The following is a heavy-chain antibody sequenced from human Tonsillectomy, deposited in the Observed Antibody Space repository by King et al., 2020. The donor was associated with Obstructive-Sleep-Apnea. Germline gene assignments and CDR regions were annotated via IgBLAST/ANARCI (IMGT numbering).Heavy chain of an antibody. D-gene: IGHD1-14*01. CDR3: ARHYVFGPGNYKALDS. V-gene: IGHV4-39*01. CDR1: GGSISSTDYY. J-gene: IGHJ5*02. CDR2: IYYTGST. Sequence: QLQESGPGLVKPSETLSLTYTVSGGSISSTDYYWGWIRQPPGKGLEWIGSIYYTGSTFYNPSLKSRVTISVDTSKNQFCLKLRSVTAADSAVYYCARHYVFGPGNYKALDSWGQGTLVTVSS.